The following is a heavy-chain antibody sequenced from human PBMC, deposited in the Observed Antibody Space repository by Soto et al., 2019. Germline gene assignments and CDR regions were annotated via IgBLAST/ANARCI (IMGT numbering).Heavy chain of an antibody. CDR3: ASDMSTT. D-gene: IGHD2-2*01. CDR2: MNPNSGHT. J-gene: IGHJ5*02. CDR1: GYTFTSHD. Sequence: QVQLVQSAAEVKKPGASVKVSCKASGYTFTSHDINWMRQATGQGLEWMGWMNPNSGHTNYAQKFQGRVTMTRDTSISTAYMELTSLRSEDTAIYYCASDMSTTWGQGTLVTVSS. V-gene: IGHV1-8*01.